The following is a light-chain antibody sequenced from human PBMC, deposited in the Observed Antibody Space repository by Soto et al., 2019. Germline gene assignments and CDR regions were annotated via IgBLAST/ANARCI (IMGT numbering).Light chain of an antibody. CDR2: GAS. Sequence: VLTQSPCALSLSPGERATLSCRASQSVSNNYLAWYQQKPGQAPRLLIYGASNRATGIPDRFSGSGSGTEFTLTISSLLSEDFAVYYCHQYYKWPLTFGGGAKV. CDR1: QSVSNN. J-gene: IGKJ4*01. CDR3: HQYYKWPLT. V-gene: IGKV3D-15*01.